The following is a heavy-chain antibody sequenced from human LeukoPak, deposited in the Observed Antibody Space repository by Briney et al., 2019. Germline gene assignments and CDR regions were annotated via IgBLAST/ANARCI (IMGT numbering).Heavy chain of an antibody. D-gene: IGHD3-22*01. J-gene: IGHJ4*02. CDR3: ARTGITMIVAHFDY. Sequence: SETLSLTCAVYGGSFSGYYWSWIRQPPGKGLEWIGEINHSGSTNYNPSLKRRVTISVDTSKKQFSLKLSSVTAADTAVYYCARTGITMIVAHFDYWGQGTLVTVSS. V-gene: IGHV4-34*01. CDR1: GGSFSGYY. CDR2: INHSGST.